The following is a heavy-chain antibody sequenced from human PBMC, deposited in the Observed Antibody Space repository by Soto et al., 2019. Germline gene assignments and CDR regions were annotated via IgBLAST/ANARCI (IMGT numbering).Heavy chain of an antibody. Sequence: EVQLLESGGGLVQPGGSLRLSCAASGFTFSSYAMSWVRQAPGKGLEWVSAISGSGGSTYYADSVKGRFTISRDNSKNTLYLQMNSLRAEDTAVYYCAKEGSDIGVVPAAMWGNWFDPWGQGTLVTVSS. CDR2: ISGSGGST. CDR3: AKEGSDIGVVPAAMWGNWFDP. V-gene: IGHV3-23*01. CDR1: GFTFSSYA. J-gene: IGHJ5*02. D-gene: IGHD2-2*01.